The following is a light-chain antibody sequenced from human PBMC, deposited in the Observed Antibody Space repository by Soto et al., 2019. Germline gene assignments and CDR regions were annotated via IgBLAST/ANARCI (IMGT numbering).Light chain of an antibody. CDR3: QQRSSWPWK. CDR2: GAS. Sequence: EIVITQSPVTLSSSRVERATLSFMASQSVTSNYLAWYQQKRGQAPRLLIWGASIRATGLPVRFSGSGSGTDYTLTITNLEPEDFAIYYCQQRSSWPWKCGQGTKGDIK. J-gene: IGKJ1*01. CDR1: QSVTSNY. V-gene: IGKV3D-20*02.